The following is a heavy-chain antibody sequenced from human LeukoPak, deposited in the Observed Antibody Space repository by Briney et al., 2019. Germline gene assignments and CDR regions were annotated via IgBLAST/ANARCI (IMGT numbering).Heavy chain of an antibody. D-gene: IGHD3-3*01. V-gene: IGHV3-7*03. CDR3: ATFRFLGT. Sequence: GGSLRLSCAASGFTFNNYWMTWVRQGPGKGLEWVANIKPGGNEKYYVDTVKGRFTISRDNVKNSLYLQMNSLRAEDTAIYYCATFRFLGTWGQGTMVTVSP. J-gene: IGHJ3*01. CDR2: IKPGGNEK. CDR1: GFTFNNYW.